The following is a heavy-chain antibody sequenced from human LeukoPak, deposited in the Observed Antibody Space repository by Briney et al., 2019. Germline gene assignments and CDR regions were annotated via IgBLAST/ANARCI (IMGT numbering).Heavy chain of an antibody. CDR3: AKDSDSSWYGDYYFDY. J-gene: IGHJ4*02. D-gene: IGHD6-13*01. CDR1: GFTFSSYG. Sequence: PGGSLRLSCAASGFTFSSYGMHWVRQAPGKGLEWVAFIRYDGSNKYYADSVKGRFTISRDNSKNTLYLQMNSLRAEDTAVYYCAKDSDSSWYGDYYFDYWGQGTLVTVSS. CDR2: IRYDGSNK. V-gene: IGHV3-30*02.